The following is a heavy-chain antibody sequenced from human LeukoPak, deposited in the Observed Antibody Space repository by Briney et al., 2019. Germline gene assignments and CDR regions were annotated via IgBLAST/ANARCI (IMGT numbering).Heavy chain of an antibody. CDR1: GGSMSSYY. V-gene: IGHV4-59*13. Sequence: SETLSLTCTVSGGSMSSYYWSWIRQPPGKGLEWIGNIFYSGTTNYNPSLESRVTLSADTSKNQFSLKLSSVTVADTAVYYCARVYGVNFDYWGQGTLVTVSS. CDR3: ARVYGVNFDY. D-gene: IGHD4-17*01. J-gene: IGHJ4*02. CDR2: IFYSGTT.